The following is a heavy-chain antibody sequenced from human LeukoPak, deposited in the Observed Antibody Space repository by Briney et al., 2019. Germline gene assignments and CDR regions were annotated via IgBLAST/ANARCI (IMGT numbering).Heavy chain of an antibody. CDR1: GFKFSDYY. Sequence: GGSLRLSCVASGFKFSDYYMNWISQAPGKGLEWVSYISSSGSTIYYADSVKGRFTISRDNARNSLFLQMSSLRAEDTAVYFCARDLAERRNSWGQGTLVTVSS. V-gene: IGHV3-11*01. D-gene: IGHD1-1*01. CDR3: ARDLAERRNS. CDR2: ISSSGSTI. J-gene: IGHJ4*02.